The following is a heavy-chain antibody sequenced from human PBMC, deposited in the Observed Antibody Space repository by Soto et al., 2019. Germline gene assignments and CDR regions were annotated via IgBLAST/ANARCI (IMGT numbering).Heavy chain of an antibody. CDR3: AKGGQLLTEGGGY. CDR1: GFTFDDYA. J-gene: IGHJ4*02. V-gene: IGHV3-9*01. CDR2: ISWNSGSI. Sequence: EVQLVESGGGLVQPGRSLRLSCAASGFTFDDYAMHWVRQAPGKGLEWVSGISWNSGSIGYADSVKGRFTISRDNAKYSLYLQMNSLRAGDTALYYCAKGGQLLTEGGGYWGQGTLVTVSS. D-gene: IGHD2-2*01.